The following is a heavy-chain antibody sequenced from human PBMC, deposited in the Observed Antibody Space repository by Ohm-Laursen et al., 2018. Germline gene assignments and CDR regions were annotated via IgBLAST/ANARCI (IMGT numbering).Heavy chain of an antibody. CDR3: ARGLISGMEDY. V-gene: IGHV1-18*01. D-gene: IGHD2-15*01. CDR2: ISVYNGNT. Sequence: GASVKVSCNASGYAFASYGISWVRQAPGQGLEWMGLISVYNGNTNYAQNLQGRVTMTTDTSTTTAYMELRSLRSDDTAVYYCARGLISGMEDYWGQGTLVTVSS. J-gene: IGHJ4*02. CDR1: GYAFASYG.